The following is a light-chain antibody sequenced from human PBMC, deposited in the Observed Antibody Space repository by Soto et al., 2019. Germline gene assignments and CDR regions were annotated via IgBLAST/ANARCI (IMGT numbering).Light chain of an antibody. CDR3: QQLNSFPIP. V-gene: IGKV1-9*01. Sequence: IQLTQSPSSRSASVGDRVTMTCRASQGISSFLAWYQQKPGKAPKLLIYGASTLQSGVPSRFSGSGSGTDFTLTIGSLQPEDFATYYCQQLNSFPIPFGPGTKVDIK. CDR1: QGISSF. J-gene: IGKJ3*01. CDR2: GAS.